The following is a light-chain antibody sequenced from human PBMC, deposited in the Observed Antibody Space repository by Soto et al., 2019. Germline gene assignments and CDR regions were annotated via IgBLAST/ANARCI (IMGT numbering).Light chain of an antibody. CDR1: QSITTY. CDR3: QQTYTTPEIT. Sequence: DIQMTQSPSSLSASVGDRVTITCRASQSITTYLNWYRQKPGKAPNLLMYGASYLKSGVPTRFSGSGSGTDFTLTISSLQPEDFAIYYCQQTYTTPEITFGQGTRLEIK. J-gene: IGKJ5*01. V-gene: IGKV1-39*01. CDR2: GAS.